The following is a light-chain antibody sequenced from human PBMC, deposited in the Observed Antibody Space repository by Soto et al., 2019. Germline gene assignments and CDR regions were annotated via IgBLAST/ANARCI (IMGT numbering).Light chain of an antibody. J-gene: IGKJ4*01. CDR3: HQYDNSPLT. Sequence: ELVSTHSPTTLSSSPCQRSTPSASASQSVSSRYLGWYQQRPGQAPRLLIYGASSRATGIPDRFSGSGSGTDFTLTISRLEPEDFAVYYCHQYDNSPLTFGGGTKVDI. V-gene: IGKV3-20*01. CDR1: QSVSSRY. CDR2: GAS.